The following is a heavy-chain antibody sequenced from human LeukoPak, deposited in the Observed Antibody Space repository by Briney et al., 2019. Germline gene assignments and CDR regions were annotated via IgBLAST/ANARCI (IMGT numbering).Heavy chain of an antibody. D-gene: IGHD3-3*01. CDR3: ARGPDYDFWSGTNWFDP. J-gene: IGHJ5*02. Sequence: SQTLSLTCTVSGGSISSGDYYWSWIRQHPGKGLEWIGYIYYSGSTYYNPSLKSRVTISVDTSKNQFSLKLSSVTAADTAVYYCARGPDYDFWSGTNWFDPWGQGTLVTVSS. CDR2: IYYSGST. CDR1: GGSISSGDYY. V-gene: IGHV4-31*03.